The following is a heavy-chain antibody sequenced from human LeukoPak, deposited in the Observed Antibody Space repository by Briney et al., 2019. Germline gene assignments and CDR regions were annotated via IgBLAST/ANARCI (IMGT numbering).Heavy chain of an antibody. Sequence: ASVKVSCKASGYTFTGYYMHWVRQAPGQGLEWMGWINPNSGGTNYAQKFQGWVTMTRDTSISTAYMELSRLRSDDTAVYYCARSRITMIVYGMDVRGQGTTVTVSS. CDR2: INPNSGGT. V-gene: IGHV1-2*04. CDR1: GYTFTGYY. J-gene: IGHJ6*02. D-gene: IGHD3-22*01. CDR3: ARSRITMIVYGMDV.